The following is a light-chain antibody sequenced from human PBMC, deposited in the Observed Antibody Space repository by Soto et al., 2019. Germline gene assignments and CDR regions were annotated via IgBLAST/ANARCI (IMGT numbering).Light chain of an antibody. V-gene: IGKV1-9*01. CDR3: QQLRMYPST. CDR2: AAS. J-gene: IGKJ4*01. CDR1: QDIAIY. Sequence: IQLTQSPSSLSASVGDRVTITCRASQDIAIYLALYQQKPGEAPKLLIYAASTLYGGVPSRFSGSGSGTDFALTLTSLQDEDFATYYCQQLRMYPSTFGGGTKVEIK.